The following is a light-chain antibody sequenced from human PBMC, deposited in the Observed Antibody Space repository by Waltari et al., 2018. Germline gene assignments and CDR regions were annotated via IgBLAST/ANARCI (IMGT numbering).Light chain of an antibody. CDR1: QSVSKY. V-gene: IGKV3-20*01. Sequence: EVVLTQSPGTLSLSPGERATLSCRASQSVSKYLAWYQQRPGQAPRLLIYAASTRATGVPDRFSGSGFGTDFGLTISRLEPEDIAVYFCQNHERLPATFGQGTRVEIK. J-gene: IGKJ1*01. CDR2: AAS. CDR3: QNHERLPAT.